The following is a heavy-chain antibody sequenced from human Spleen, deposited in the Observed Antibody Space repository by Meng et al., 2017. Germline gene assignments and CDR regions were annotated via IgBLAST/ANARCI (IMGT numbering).Heavy chain of an antibody. CDR2: IYCGGGT. D-gene: IGHD3-10*01. V-gene: IGHV4-61*08. CDR3: ARGGRVILLYYFDN. Sequence: EESGPALVKPSQTLSLTCTVSCCSVSCGGYDWSWIRQPPGKGLEWIGYIYCGGGTHYSPSLKSRVTISEDTSKNQFSLKLVSMTAADTAVYYCARGGRVILLYYFDNWGQGTLVTVSS. CDR1: CCSVSCGGYD. J-gene: IGHJ4*02.